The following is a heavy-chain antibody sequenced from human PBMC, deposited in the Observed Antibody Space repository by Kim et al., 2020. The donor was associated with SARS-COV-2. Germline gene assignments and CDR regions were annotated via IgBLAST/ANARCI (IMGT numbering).Heavy chain of an antibody. D-gene: IGHD2-15*01. CDR3: ARAGDCSGGSCYSFDY. J-gene: IGHJ4*01. V-gene: IGHV4-34*01. CDR1: GGSFSGYY. CDR2: INHSGST. Sequence: SETLSLTCAVYGGSFSGYYWSWIRQPPGKGLEWIGEINHSGSTNYNPSLKSRVTISVDTSKNQFSLKLSSVTAADTAVYYCARAGDCSGGSCYSFDYWG.